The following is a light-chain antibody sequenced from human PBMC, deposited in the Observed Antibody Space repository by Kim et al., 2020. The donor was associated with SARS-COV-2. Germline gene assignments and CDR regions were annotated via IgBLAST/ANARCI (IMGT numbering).Light chain of an antibody. V-gene: IGKV1-5*01. Sequence: DIQMTQSPSTLSASVGDRVTITCRASQSINSWLAWYQQKSGKAPKLLIYAASSLESGVPSSFSGSESGTEFTLTISSLQPDDFATYYCQQYYTYPWTFGQGTKVDIK. J-gene: IGKJ1*01. CDR2: AAS. CDR3: QQYYTYPWT. CDR1: QSINSW.